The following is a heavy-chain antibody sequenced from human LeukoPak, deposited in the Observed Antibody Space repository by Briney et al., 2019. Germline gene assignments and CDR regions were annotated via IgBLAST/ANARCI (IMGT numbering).Heavy chain of an antibody. J-gene: IGHJ4*02. CDR3: ARDHGDSAMVIAPFFDY. D-gene: IGHD5-18*01. Sequence: PGGSLRLSCAASGFSFRSYSMNWVRQAPGKGLEWVSYISASGSTIFYADSAKGRFTISRDDAKNSLYLQVNSLRAEDTAVYYCARDHGDSAMVIAPFFDYWGQGTLVTVSS. V-gene: IGHV3-48*01. CDR1: GFSFRSYS. CDR2: ISASGSTI.